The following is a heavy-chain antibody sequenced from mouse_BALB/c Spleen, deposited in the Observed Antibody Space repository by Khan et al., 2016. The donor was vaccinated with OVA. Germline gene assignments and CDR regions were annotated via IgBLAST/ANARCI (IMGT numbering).Heavy chain of an antibody. CDR1: GDSITSGY. D-gene: IGHD2-12*01. CDR3: ARSTYRYAFVY. Sequence: EVQLQESGPSLVKPSQTLSLTCSVTGDSITSGYWNWIRNFPGNKLEYMGYIIYTGYTYSHPSLKSRISITRHTSKNQYYLQLSSVTDEDTATYYCARSTYRYAFVYWGQGTLVTVSA. V-gene: IGHV3-8*02. J-gene: IGHJ3*01. CDR2: IIYTGYT.